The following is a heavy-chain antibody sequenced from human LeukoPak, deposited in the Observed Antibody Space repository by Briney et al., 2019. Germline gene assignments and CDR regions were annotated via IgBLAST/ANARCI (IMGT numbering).Heavy chain of an antibody. CDR2: ISYDGSNK. CDR1: GFTFSSYA. Sequence: PGGSLRLSCAASGFTFSSYAMHWVRQAPGKGLEWVAVISYDGSNKYYADSVKGRFTISRDNSKNTLYLQMNSLRAEDTAAYYCARDAEAYCGGDCYLFYWGQGTLVTVSS. V-gene: IGHV3-30*04. J-gene: IGHJ4*02. D-gene: IGHD2-21*02. CDR3: ARDAEAYCGGDCYLFY.